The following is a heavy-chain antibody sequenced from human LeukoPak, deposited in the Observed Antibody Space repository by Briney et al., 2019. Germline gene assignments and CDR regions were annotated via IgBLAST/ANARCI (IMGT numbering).Heavy chain of an antibody. CDR2: ISAYNGNT. D-gene: IGHD3-3*01. V-gene: IGHV1-18*04. Sequence: ASVKVSCKASGYTFTSYGISWVRQAPGQGLEWMGWISAYNGNTNYAQKLQGRVTMTTDTSTSTAYMELRSLRSDDTAVYFCAAIPVFGVVLHQEPVWGKGTTVTVSS. CDR3: AAIPVFGVVLHQEPV. J-gene: IGHJ6*04. CDR1: GYTFTSYG.